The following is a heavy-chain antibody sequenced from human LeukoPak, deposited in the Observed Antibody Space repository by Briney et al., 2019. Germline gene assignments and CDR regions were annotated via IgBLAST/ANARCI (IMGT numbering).Heavy chain of an antibody. CDR3: VRAASGSGWYGGDY. J-gene: IGHJ4*02. D-gene: IGHD6-19*01. CDR1: GYTFTSYG. CDR2: ISAYNGNT. V-gene: IGHV1-18*01. Sequence: ASVKVSCKASGYTFTSYGISWVRQAPGQGLEWMGWISAYNGNTNYAQKLQGRVAMTTDTSTSTAYMELRSLRSDDTAVYYCVRAASGSGWYGGDYWGQGALVTVSS.